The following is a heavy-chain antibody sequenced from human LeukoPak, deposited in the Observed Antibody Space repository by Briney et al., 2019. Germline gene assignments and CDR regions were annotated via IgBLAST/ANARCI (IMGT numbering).Heavy chain of an antibody. CDR3: AREASITMVRGVIPHAFDI. D-gene: IGHD3-10*01. CDR2: LYHSGST. J-gene: IGHJ3*02. Sequence: SETLSLTCTLSGGSISSTYYYWGWIRQPPGKGLEWIANLYHSGSTYYNPSLKRRVTISADKSKKQFSLKLTSVTAADTAVYYCAREASITMVRGVIPHAFDIWGQGTMVTVSS. V-gene: IGHV4-39*07. CDR1: GGSISSTYYY.